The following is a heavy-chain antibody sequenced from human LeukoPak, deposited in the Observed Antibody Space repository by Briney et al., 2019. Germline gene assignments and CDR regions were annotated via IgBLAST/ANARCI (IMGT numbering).Heavy chain of an antibody. D-gene: IGHD6-13*01. CDR1: GDSIGSYS. J-gene: IGHJ4*02. CDR2: IHYSGST. CDR3: ARYVYGYSSSCLDY. Sequence: SETLSLTCTVSGDSIGSYSWNWIRQPPGKGLEWIGHIHYSGSTNYNPSLKSRVTISVDTSKNQFSLKLSSVTAADTAVYYCARYVYGYSSSCLDYWGQGTLVTVSS. V-gene: IGHV4-59*08.